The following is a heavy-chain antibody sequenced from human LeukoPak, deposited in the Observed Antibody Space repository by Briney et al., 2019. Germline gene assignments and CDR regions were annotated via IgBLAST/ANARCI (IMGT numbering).Heavy chain of an antibody. D-gene: IGHD3-10*01. CDR2: IYYSGST. J-gene: IGHJ6*02. Sequence: SETLSLTCSVSGGSISSYYWSWIRQPPGKGLEWIGYIYYSGSTNYNPSLKSRVTISVDTSKNQFSLKLSSVTAADTAVYYCARQGRLDGYYYYGVDVWGQGTTVTVSS. CDR1: GGSISSYY. CDR3: ARQGRLDGYYYYGVDV. V-gene: IGHV4-59*08.